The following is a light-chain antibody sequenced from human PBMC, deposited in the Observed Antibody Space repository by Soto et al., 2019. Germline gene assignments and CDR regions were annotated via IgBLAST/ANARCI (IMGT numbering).Light chain of an antibody. J-gene: IGKJ1*01. V-gene: IGKV1-27*01. CDR3: QTYDKAPWT. Sequence: DIQMTQSPSSLSASVGDRDTITCRASQYIHTHLAWYQQKPGNSPKLLVYGASTLHSGVPSRFSASGSGTDFILTISSLQSEDVATYYCQTYDKAPWTFGPGTRV. CDR2: GAS. CDR1: QYIHTH.